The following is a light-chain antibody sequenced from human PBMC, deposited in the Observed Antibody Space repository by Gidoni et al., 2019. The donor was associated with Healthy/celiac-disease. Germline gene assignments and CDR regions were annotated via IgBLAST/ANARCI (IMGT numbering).Light chain of an antibody. J-gene: IGKJ1*01. Sequence: EIVMTQSPATLSVSPGERATLSCRASQSVSSNLAWYQQKPGQAPRLLIYGASTRATGIPARFSGSGSGTEFTLTISSLKSEDFAVSYCQQYNNWPATFXQXTKVEI. V-gene: IGKV3-15*01. CDR3: QQYNNWPAT. CDR2: GAS. CDR1: QSVSSN.